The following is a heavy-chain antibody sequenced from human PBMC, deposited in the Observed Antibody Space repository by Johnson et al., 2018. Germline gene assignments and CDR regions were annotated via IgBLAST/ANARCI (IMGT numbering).Heavy chain of an antibody. Sequence: VQLVESGGGLVKPGGSLRLSCVASEFTISDYNMNWVRQAPGKGLEWVSYISISSSSIYYAASVKGRFTVSRDNAKNSLYLQMNSLRAEDTAVYYCASGFYMDVWGKGTTVIVSS. CDR3: ASGFYMDV. CDR1: EFTISDYN. CDR2: ISISSSSI. V-gene: IGHV3-21*01. J-gene: IGHJ6*03.